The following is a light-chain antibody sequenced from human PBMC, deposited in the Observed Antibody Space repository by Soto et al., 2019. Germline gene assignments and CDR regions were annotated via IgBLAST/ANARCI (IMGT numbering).Light chain of an antibody. CDR1: QSISSY. Sequence: DIQMTQSPSSLSGSVVDRVTITCRASQSISSYLNWYQQKPGKAPKLLIYAASSLQSGVPSRFSGSGSGTDFTLTISSLQPEDFATYYCQQSYSTPWTFGQGTKVDIK. CDR3: QQSYSTPWT. J-gene: IGKJ1*01. V-gene: IGKV1-39*01. CDR2: AAS.